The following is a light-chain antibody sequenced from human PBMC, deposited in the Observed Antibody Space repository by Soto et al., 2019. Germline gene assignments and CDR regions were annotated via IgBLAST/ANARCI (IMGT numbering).Light chain of an antibody. CDR1: SSDVGSYNL. Sequence: QSALTQPASVSGSPGQSITISCTGTSSDVGSYNLVSWYQQHPGKAPKLMIYEGSKRPSGVSNRFSGSKSGNTASLTISGLQAEDEAEYYCSSYTSSSTLVVFGGGTKVTVL. J-gene: IGLJ2*01. CDR3: SSYTSSSTLVV. CDR2: EGS. V-gene: IGLV2-14*02.